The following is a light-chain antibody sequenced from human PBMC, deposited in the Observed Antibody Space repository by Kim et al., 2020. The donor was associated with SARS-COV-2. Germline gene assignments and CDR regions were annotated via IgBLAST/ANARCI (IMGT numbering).Light chain of an antibody. V-gene: IGKV1-5*03. CDR2: KAS. Sequence: ASVGDRVTITCRASQSISIWLAWYQQKPGKAPKLLIYKASSLESGVPSRFSGSGSGTEFTLTISCLQPDDFATYYCQQYNSYPWTFGQGTNVDIK. J-gene: IGKJ1*01. CDR3: QQYNSYPWT. CDR1: QSISIW.